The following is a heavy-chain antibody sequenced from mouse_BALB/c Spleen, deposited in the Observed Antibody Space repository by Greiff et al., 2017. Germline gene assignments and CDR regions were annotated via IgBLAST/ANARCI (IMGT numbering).Heavy chain of an antibody. CDR1: GYTFTSYY. J-gene: IGHJ1*01. CDR3: TRLNRYDRDWYFDV. CDR2: INPSNGGT. D-gene: IGHD2-14*01. Sequence: QVQLKQSGAELVKPGASVKLSCKASGYTFTSYYMYWVKQRPGQGLEWIGEINPSNGGTNFNEKFKSKATLTVDKSSSTAYMQLSSLTSEDSAVYYCTRLNRYDRDWYFDVWGAGTTVTVSS. V-gene: IGHV1S81*02.